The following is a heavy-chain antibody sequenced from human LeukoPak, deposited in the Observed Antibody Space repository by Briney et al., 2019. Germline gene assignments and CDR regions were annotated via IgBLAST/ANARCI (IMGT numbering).Heavy chain of an antibody. CDR1: GFTFSRHW. CDR2: IKQDGSEK. J-gene: IGHJ6*03. CDR3: ARDPVHSSGWFAVSYYYMDV. Sequence: GGSLRLSCAASGFTFSRHWMSWVRQAPGKGLEWVANIKQDGSEKFYEDSVKGRFTISRDNAKNSLYLQMSSLTAEDTAVYYCARDPVHSSGWFAVSYYYMDVWGKGTTVTVSS. D-gene: IGHD6-19*01. V-gene: IGHV3-7*01.